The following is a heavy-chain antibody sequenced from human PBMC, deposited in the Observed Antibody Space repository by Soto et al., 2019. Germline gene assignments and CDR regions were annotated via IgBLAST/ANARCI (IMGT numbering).Heavy chain of an antibody. Sequence: VQLVESGGGVVQPGRSLRLSCAASGFTFSSYGMHWVRQAPGKGLEWVAVISYDGSNKYYADSVKGRFTISRDNSKNTLYLQMNSLRAEDTAVYYCAKEDSSGYYWGGAFDIWGQGTMVTVSS. CDR2: ISYDGSNK. D-gene: IGHD3-22*01. CDR1: GFTFSSYG. J-gene: IGHJ3*02. V-gene: IGHV3-30*18. CDR3: AKEDSSGYYWGGAFDI.